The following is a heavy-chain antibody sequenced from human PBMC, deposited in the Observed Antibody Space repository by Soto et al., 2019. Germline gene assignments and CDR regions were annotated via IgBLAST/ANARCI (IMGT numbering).Heavy chain of an antibody. J-gene: IGHJ4*02. Sequence: KTSETLSLTCAVSGGSISSSNWWSWVRQPPGKGLEWIGEIYHSGSTNYNPSLKSRVTISVDKSKNQFSLKLSSVTAADTAVYYCARDLEQLRNFDYWGQGTLVTVSS. CDR2: IYHSGST. CDR1: GGSISSSNW. V-gene: IGHV4-4*02. D-gene: IGHD6-13*01. CDR3: ARDLEQLRNFDY.